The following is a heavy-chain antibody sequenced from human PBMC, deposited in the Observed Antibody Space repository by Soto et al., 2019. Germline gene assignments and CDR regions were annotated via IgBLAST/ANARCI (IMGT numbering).Heavy chain of an antibody. D-gene: IGHD5-18*01. CDR1: GGSISSGGYY. V-gene: IGHV4-31*03. CDR2: IYYSGST. Sequence: QVQLQESGPGLVKPSQALSLTCTVSGGSISSGGYYWSWIRQHPGKGLEWIGYIYYSGSTYYNPSLKSRVTISVDTSKNQFSLKLSSVTAADTAVYYCARERGATASAFDIWGQGTMVTVSS. J-gene: IGHJ3*02. CDR3: ARERGATASAFDI.